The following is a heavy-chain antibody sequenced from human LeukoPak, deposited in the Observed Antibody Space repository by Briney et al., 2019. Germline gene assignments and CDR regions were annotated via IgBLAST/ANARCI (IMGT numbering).Heavy chain of an antibody. V-gene: IGHV3-53*01. CDR2: IYSGGST. D-gene: IGHD1-26*01. CDR1: GLTVSSNY. J-gene: IGHJ4*02. CDR3: ARVLWELLGRGGSYYFDY. Sequence: GGSLRLSCAASGLTVSSNYMSWVRQAPGKGLEWVSDIYSGGSTYYADSVKGRFTIFRDNSKNTLYLQMNTLRAEDTAVYYCARVLWELLGRGGSYYFDYWGQGALVTVSS.